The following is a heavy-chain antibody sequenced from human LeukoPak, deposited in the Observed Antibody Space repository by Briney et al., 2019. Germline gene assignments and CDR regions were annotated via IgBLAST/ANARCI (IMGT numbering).Heavy chain of an antibody. D-gene: IGHD3-10*01. CDR2: MSGSGGST. Sequence: PGGSLRLSCAASGFRFNSYGMSWVRQAPGKGLEWVSAMSGSGGSTYYADSVKGRFTISRDNSKNTLYLQMNSLRAEDTAVYYCAKALDYYGSGSLFYYYMDVWGKGTTVTISS. CDR3: AKALDYYGSGSLFYYYMDV. CDR1: GFRFNSYG. V-gene: IGHV3-23*01. J-gene: IGHJ6*03.